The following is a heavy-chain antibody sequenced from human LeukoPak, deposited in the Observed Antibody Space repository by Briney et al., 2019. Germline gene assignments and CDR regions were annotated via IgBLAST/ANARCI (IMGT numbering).Heavy chain of an antibody. Sequence: SETLSLTCTDPGGSISSYYWSWIRQPPGKGLEWIGYIYTSGSTNYNPSLKSRVTISVDTSKNQFSLKLSSVTAADTAVYYCARHVSGYTLDYWGQGTLVTVSS. CDR3: ARHVSGYTLDY. CDR1: GGSISSYY. D-gene: IGHD3-22*01. V-gene: IGHV4-4*09. J-gene: IGHJ4*02. CDR2: IYTSGST.